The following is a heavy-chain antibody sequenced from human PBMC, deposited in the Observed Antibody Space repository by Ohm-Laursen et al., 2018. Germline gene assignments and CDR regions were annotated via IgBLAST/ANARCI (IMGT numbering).Heavy chain of an antibody. J-gene: IGHJ4*02. Sequence: SLRLSCAASGFSFDDYAMHWVRQAPGKGLEWVSGISWNSGNIGYADSVKGRFTISRDNAKNSLYLQMNSLRAEDTALYYCAKDKGMGLAASGFFDYWGQGALVTVSS. CDR2: ISWNSGNI. CDR3: AKDKGMGLAASGFFDY. V-gene: IGHV3-9*01. D-gene: IGHD6-13*01. CDR1: GFSFDDYA.